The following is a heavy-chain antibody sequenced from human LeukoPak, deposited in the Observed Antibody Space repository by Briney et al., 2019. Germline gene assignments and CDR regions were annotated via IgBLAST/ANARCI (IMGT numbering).Heavy chain of an antibody. J-gene: IGHJ4*02. V-gene: IGHV3-74*01. Sequence: GGSLRLSCAASGFTFSSYWMHWVRQAPGKGLVWVSRINSDGSSTSYADSVKGRSTISRDNAKDTLYLQRNSLRAEDTDVYYCARDFAVAQFDYWGQGTLVTVSS. CDR1: GFTFSSYW. D-gene: IGHD4-23*01. CDR2: INSDGSST. CDR3: ARDFAVAQFDY.